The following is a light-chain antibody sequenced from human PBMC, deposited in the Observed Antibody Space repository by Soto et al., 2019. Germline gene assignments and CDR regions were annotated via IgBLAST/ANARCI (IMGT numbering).Light chain of an antibody. V-gene: IGKV1-9*01. CDR2: AAS. Sequence: IQMTQSPSSLSATVGDRVTITCRASQDVSSYLVWYQHKAGKAPELLIYAASTLQSGVQLRFSGSGSGTEFTLTIRSLQPEDFATYYCKQLSYYPRTVGQGTKVDIK. CDR1: QDVSSY. J-gene: IGKJ1*01. CDR3: KQLSYYPRT.